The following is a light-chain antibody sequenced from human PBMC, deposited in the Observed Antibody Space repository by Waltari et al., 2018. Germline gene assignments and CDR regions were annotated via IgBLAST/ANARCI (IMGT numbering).Light chain of an antibody. CDR2: DAS. CDR3: QQYGSSPLT. V-gene: IGKV3D-20*01. CDR1: QSVRSSY. Sequence: EIVLTQSPATLSLSPGERATLSCGASQSVRSSYLAWYQQKPGLAPRLLIYDASSRATGIPDRLSGSGAGTDFTLTISRLEPEDFAVYYCQQYGSSPLTFGGGTKVEIK. J-gene: IGKJ4*01.